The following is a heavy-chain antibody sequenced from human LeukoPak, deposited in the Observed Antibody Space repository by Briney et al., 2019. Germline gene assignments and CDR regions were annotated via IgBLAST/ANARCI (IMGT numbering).Heavy chain of an antibody. CDR3: AKDQVGAILWFDN. V-gene: IGHV3-21*04. Sequence: PGGSLRLSCAASGFTFSSYSMNWVRQAPGKGLEWVSSISSSGSYIYYADSVKGRFTISRDNAKNSLYLQMNSLRAEDTAVYYCAKDQVGAILWFDNWGQGTLVTVSS. CDR1: GFTFSSYS. D-gene: IGHD1-26*01. CDR2: ISSSGSYI. J-gene: IGHJ4*02.